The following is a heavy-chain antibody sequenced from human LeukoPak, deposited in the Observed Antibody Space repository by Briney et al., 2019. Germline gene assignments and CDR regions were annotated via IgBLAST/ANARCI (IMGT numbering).Heavy chain of an antibody. V-gene: IGHV1-2*02. J-gene: IGHJ4*02. CDR1: GYTFTGYY. CDR2: INPNSGGT. D-gene: IGHD3-3*01. Sequence: AASVKVSCKASGYTFTGYYMHWVRQAPGQGLEWMGWINPNSGGTNYAQKFQGRVTMTRDTSISTAYMELSRLRSDDTAVYYCARVTTPYYDFWSGYYKSHPFDYWGQGTLVTVSS. CDR3: ARVTTPYYDFWSGYYKSHPFDY.